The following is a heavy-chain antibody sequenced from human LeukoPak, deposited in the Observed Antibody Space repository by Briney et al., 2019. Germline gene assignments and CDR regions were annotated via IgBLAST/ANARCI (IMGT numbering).Heavy chain of an antibody. J-gene: IGHJ6*03. Sequence: SETLSLTCTVSGGSVSSGSYYWGWIRQPPGKGLEWIGYIYYSGSTNYNPSLKSRVTISVDTSKNQFSLKLSSVTAADTAMYYCAGVVGGSYSMDVWGQGTTVTVSS. CDR1: GGSVSSGSYY. V-gene: IGHV4-61*01. CDR2: IYYSGST. D-gene: IGHD1-26*01. CDR3: AGVVGGSYSMDV.